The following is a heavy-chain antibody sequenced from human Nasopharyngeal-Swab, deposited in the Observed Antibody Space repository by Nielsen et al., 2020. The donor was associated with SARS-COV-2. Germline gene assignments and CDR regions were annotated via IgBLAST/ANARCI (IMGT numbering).Heavy chain of an antibody. Sequence: SETLSLTCTVSGGSISSGGYYWSWIRQHPGKGLEWIGYIYYSGSTYYNPSLKSRVTISVDTSKNQFTLKLSSVTAADTAVYYCAREVVPAASGYWFDPWGQGTTVTVSS. CDR1: GGSISSGGYY. J-gene: IGHJ5*01. D-gene: IGHD2-2*01. CDR2: IYYSGST. CDR3: AREVVPAASGYWFDP. V-gene: IGHV4-31*03.